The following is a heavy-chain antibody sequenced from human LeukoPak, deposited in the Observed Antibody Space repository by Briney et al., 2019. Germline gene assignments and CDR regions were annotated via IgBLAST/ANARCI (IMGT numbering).Heavy chain of an antibody. D-gene: IGHD6-19*01. CDR2: ISYSGGS. V-gene: IGHV4-39*01. CDR3: ARRWQWLVNWYFDL. J-gene: IGHJ2*01. CDR1: GDSISSSSYY. Sequence: SETLSLTCTVSGDSISSSSYYWGWIRQPPGKGLEWIGSISYSGGSYYTPSLRSRVTISVDTSQNQFSLKLTSVTAADTAVYYCARRWQWLVNWYFDLWGRGTLVTVSS.